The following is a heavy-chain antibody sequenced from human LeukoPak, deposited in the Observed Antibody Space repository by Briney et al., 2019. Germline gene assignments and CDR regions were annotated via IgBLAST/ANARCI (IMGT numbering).Heavy chain of an antibody. CDR2: IWYDGSNK. CDR3: AIDHYGDYGGY. D-gene: IGHD4-17*01. J-gene: IGHJ4*02. CDR1: GFTFSSYG. V-gene: IGHV3-33*01. Sequence: PGRSLRLSCAASGFTFSSYGMHWVRQAPGKGLEWVAVIWYDGSNKYCADSVKGRFTISRDNSKNTLYLQMNSLRAEDTAVYYCAIDHYGDYGGYWGQGTLVTVSS.